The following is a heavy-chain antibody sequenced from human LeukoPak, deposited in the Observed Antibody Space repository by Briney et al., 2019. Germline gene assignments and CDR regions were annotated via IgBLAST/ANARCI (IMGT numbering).Heavy chain of an antibody. CDR2: IYYSGST. V-gene: IGHV4-59*01. Sequence: SETLSLTCTVSGASISSYYWSWIRQPPGKGLEWIGYIYYSGSTNYNPSLKSRVTISVDTSKNQFSLELNSATPADTAVYYCARGGNYWPQWWFDPWGRGTLVSVSS. CDR3: ARGGNYWPQWWFDP. D-gene: IGHD1-26*01. J-gene: IGHJ5*02. CDR1: GASISSYY.